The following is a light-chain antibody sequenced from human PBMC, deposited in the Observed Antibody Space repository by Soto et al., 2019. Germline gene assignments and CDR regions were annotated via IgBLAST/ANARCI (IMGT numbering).Light chain of an antibody. CDR2: DAS. CDR1: QSVSNNY. CDR3: QQCATPPLT. J-gene: IGKJ1*01. Sequence: EIVLTQSPGTLSLSPGERATLSCRPSQSVSNNYVAWYQHKPGQAPRLLIDDASRRATGIPDRFSGSGSGTDFTLTISRLELEDFAVYYCQQCATPPLTFGQGTRVDIK. V-gene: IGKV3-20*01.